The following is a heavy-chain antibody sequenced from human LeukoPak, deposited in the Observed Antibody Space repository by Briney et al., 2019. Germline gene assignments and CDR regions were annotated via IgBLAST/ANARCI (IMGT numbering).Heavy chain of an antibody. CDR2: ISYDGNNK. CDR1: GFTFAIYA. CDR3: ARDLVGGWDVSSGYYYGYFDY. V-gene: IGHV3-30-3*01. D-gene: IGHD3-22*01. Sequence: PGGSLRLSCAASGFTFAIYAMHWVRQAPGKGLEWVAVISYDGNNKYYADSVKGRFTISRDNSKNTLYLQMNSLRAEDTAVYYCARDLVGGWDVSSGYYYGYFDYWGQGTLVTVSS. J-gene: IGHJ4*02.